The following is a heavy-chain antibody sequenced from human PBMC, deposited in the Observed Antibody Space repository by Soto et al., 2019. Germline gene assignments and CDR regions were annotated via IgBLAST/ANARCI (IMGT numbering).Heavy chain of an antibody. Sequence: GGSLRLSWTASGFTFRTYAMTWFRQAPGKGLKWVSAINGSGCTFYANSVKGRFTISRDNSRNTVSLQMHSLRAEDSAISTCAKETDYEFFWGSDRYKYLYWGQGTLDTVSS. V-gene: IGHV3-23*01. CDR1: GFTFRTYA. CDR2: INGSGCT. D-gene: IGHD3-16*02. CDR3: AKETDYEFFWGSDRYKYLY. J-gene: IGHJ4*02.